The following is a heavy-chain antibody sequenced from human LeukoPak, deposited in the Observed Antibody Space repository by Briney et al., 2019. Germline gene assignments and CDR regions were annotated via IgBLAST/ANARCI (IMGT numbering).Heavy chain of an antibody. CDR2: IYYSGST. J-gene: IGHJ5*02. CDR3: ARGLAHITIFGVVISRFDP. CDR1: GGSISSSSYY. Sequence: SETLSLTCTVSGGSISSSSYYWGWIRQPPGKGLEWIGSIYYSGSTYYNPSLKSRVTISVDTSKNQFSLKLGSVTAADTAVYYCARGLAHITIFGVVISRFDPWGQGTLVTVSS. V-gene: IGHV4-39*07. D-gene: IGHD3-3*01.